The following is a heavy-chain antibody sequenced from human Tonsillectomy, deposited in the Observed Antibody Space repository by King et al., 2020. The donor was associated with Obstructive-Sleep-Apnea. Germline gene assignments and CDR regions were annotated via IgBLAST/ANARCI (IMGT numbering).Heavy chain of an antibody. J-gene: IGHJ4*02. CDR1: GFTFSTYW. D-gene: IGHD1-14*01. Sequence: EVQLVQSGGGLVQPGGSLRLSCAASGFTFSTYWMSWVRQAPGKGLDWVANIKQDGRAMYYVDSVKGRFTISRDNAENSLYLQMNSLRVEDTAVYYCARGTSNLNVGYFDYWGQGILVTVSS. CDR2: IKQDGRAM. V-gene: IGHV3-7*01. CDR3: ARGTSNLNVGYFDY.